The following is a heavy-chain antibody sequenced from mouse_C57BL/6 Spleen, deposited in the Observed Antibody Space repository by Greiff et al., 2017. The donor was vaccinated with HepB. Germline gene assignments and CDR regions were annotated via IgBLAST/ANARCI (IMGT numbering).Heavy chain of an antibody. CDR2: ISDGGSYT. Sequence: EVKLVESGGGLVKPGGSLKLSCAASGFTFSSYAMSWVRQTPEKRLEWVATISDGGSYTYYPDNVKGRFTISRDNAKNNLYLQMSHLKSEDTAMYYCARDDEDLLRGFAYWGQGTLVTVSA. D-gene: IGHD2-1*01. CDR3: ARDDEDLLRGFAY. V-gene: IGHV5-4*01. J-gene: IGHJ3*01. CDR1: GFTFSSYA.